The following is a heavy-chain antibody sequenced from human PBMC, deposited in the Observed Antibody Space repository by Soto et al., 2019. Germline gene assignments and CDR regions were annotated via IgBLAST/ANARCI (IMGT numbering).Heavy chain of an antibody. V-gene: IGHV3-48*02. CDR2: ITSSGSTV. J-gene: IGHJ4*02. Sequence: GGSLRLSCAASGFTFSSYSMNWVRQAPGKGLEWVSYITSSGSTVYYADSVKGRFTISRDNAKNSLYLQMNSLRDEDTAVYYCARGAGSSPISRPYWGQGTLVTVSS. CDR3: ARGAGSSPISRPY. CDR1: GFTFSSYS. D-gene: IGHD6-6*01.